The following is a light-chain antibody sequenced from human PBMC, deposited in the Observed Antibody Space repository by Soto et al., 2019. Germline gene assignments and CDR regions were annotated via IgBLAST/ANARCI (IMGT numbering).Light chain of an antibody. CDR2: DAS. V-gene: IGKV3-15*01. CDR1: QSVRSN. CDR3: QQYNSYPYT. Sequence: EIMMTQSPATLSVSPGERATLSCRASQSVRSNLAWYQQKPGQAPRLLIYDASTRATGIPARFSGSGSGTEFTLTISSLQPDDFATYYCQQYNSYPYTFGQGTKLEIK. J-gene: IGKJ2*01.